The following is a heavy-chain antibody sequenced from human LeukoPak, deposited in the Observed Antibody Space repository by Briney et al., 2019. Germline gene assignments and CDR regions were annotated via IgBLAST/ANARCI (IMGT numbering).Heavy chain of an antibody. CDR1: GFTFSSYG. V-gene: IGHV3-7*03. J-gene: IGHJ6*02. D-gene: IGHD3-16*01. Sequence: GGSLRLSCAASGFTFSSYGLSWVRQAPGKGLEWVASINHNGNVNYYVDSVKGRFTISRDNAKNSLYLQMSNLRAEDTAVYFCARGGGLDVWGQGATVTVSS. CDR2: INHNGNVN. CDR3: ARGGGLDV.